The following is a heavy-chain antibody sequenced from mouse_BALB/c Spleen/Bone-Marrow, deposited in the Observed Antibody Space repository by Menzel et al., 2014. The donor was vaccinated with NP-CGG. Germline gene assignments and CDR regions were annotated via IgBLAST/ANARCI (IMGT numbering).Heavy chain of an antibody. D-gene: IGHD2-1*01. V-gene: IGHV1S130*01. CDR1: GYTLSPPW. J-gene: IGHJ1*01. Sequence: GGVVGGAGDLVGLFFKGSGYTLSPPWLHWGEQRARQRPGGGGESYPHSGDTNYNEKFKGKATLTVDTSSSTAYVDLSSLTSEDSAVYYCAREKIYGNYLWYFDVWGAGTTVTVSS. CDR2: SYPHSGDT. CDR3: AREKIYGNYLWYFDV.